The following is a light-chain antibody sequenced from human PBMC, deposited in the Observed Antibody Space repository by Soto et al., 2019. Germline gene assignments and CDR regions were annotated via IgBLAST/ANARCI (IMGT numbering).Light chain of an antibody. V-gene: IGKV2-28*01. CDR2: LNS. J-gene: IGKJ2*01. CDR1: QSLLHSNGYNY. CDR3: MQALQTPRT. Sequence: DIAMTQSPLSLPVTPGEPASISCRSSQSLLHSNGYNYLDWYLQKPGQSPQLLISLNSNRASGVPDRFSGSGSGTDFTLKISKVEAEDVGVYYCMQALQTPRTFGQGTKLEIK.